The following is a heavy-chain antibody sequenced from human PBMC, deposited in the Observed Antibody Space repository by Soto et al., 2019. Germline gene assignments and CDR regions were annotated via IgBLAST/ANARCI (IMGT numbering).Heavy chain of an antibody. D-gene: IGHD6-25*01. V-gene: IGHV3-23*01. CDR2: ISGSGGTT. Sequence: EVQLLESGGGLVQPGRSLRLSCAASGFTCSNYAMSWVRQAPGHGLDWVSAISGSGGTTYYADSVKGRLTISRGSSKNTLFLQMNSVRAEDAAVYYCATFFFETGSNSGWPWSFHYWGQGTLVTVSS. CDR3: ATFFFETGSNSGWPWSFHY. CDR1: GFTCSNYA. J-gene: IGHJ4*02.